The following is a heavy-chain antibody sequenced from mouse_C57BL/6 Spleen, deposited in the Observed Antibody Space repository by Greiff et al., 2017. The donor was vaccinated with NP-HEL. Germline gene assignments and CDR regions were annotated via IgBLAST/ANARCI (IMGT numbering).Heavy chain of an antibody. CDR1: GFTFSSYA. D-gene: IGHD2-1*01. V-gene: IGHV5-4*01. Sequence: EVKLVESGGGLVKPGGSLKLSCAASGFTFSSYAMSWVRQTPEKRLEWVATISDGGSYTYYPDNVKGRFTISRDNAKNNLYLQMSHLKSEDTAMYYWAREGGGNYRNAMDYWGQGTSVTVSS. J-gene: IGHJ4*01. CDR3: AREGGGNYRNAMDY. CDR2: ISDGGSYT.